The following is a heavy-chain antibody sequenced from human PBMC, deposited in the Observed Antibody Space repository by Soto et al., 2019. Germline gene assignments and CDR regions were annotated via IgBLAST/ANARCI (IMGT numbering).Heavy chain of an antibody. V-gene: IGHV4-34*01. CDR2: INHSGST. CDR1: GGSFSGYY. Sequence: SETLSLTCAVYGGSFSGYYWSWIRQPPGKGLEWIGEINHSGSTNYNPSLKSRVTISVDTSKNQFSLKLSSVTAADTAVYYCARRIAVAGSVWFFNWGRGTLVTVSS. D-gene: IGHD6-19*01. CDR3: ARRIAVAGSVWFFN. J-gene: IGHJ4*02.